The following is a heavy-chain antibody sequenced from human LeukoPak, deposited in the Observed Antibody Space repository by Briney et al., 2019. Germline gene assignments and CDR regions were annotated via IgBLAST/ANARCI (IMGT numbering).Heavy chain of an antibody. V-gene: IGHV1-2*02. Sequence: ASVKVSCKASGYTFTGYYMHGVRQAPGQGLEWMGWINPNSGGTNYAQKFQGRVTMTRDTSISTAYMELSRLRSDDTAVYYCARDPGYDFWSGYYWDYWGQGTLVTVSS. CDR3: ARDPGYDFWSGYYWDY. CDR2: INPNSGGT. J-gene: IGHJ4*02. D-gene: IGHD3-3*01. CDR1: GYTFTGYY.